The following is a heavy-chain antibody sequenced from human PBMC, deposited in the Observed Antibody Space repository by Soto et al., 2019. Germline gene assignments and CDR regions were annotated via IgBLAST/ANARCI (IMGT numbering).Heavy chain of an antibody. V-gene: IGHV3-73*01. CDR3: TRQVVLGDAFDI. CDR2: IRSKANSYAT. J-gene: IGHJ3*02. Sequence: GGSLRLSCAASGFTFSGSAMHWVRQASGKGLEWVGRIRSKANSYATAYAASGKGRFTISRDDSKNTEYLQMNSLKTEDTAVYYGTRQVVLGDAFDIWGQGTMVTVSS. CDR1: GFTFSGSA. D-gene: IGHD2-8*02.